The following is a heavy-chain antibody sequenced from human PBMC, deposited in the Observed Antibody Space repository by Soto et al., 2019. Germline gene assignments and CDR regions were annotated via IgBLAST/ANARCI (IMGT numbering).Heavy chain of an antibody. CDR2: ISPYSGYT. J-gene: IGHJ4*02. Sequence: ASVKVACKGFGYSFMKYGINWVRQAPGQGLEWVGWISPYSGYTHSAQKFHGRLTLTTDTAASTAYMELRILRSADTALYYCAREASVLIPAAQPSRFDSWGQGTLVTVSS. CDR3: AREASVLIPAAQPSRFDS. D-gene: IGHD2-2*01. CDR1: GYSFMKYG. V-gene: IGHV1-18*01.